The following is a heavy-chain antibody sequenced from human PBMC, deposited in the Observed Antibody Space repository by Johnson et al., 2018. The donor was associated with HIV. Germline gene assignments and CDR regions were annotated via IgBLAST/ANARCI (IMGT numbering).Heavy chain of an antibody. CDR3: AKAYCGDDCYSRGGSDI. J-gene: IGHJ3*02. CDR1: GFTFSSYA. V-gene: IGHV3-30*04. CDR2: ISYDGSNK. D-gene: IGHD2-21*01. Sequence: HVQLVESGGGVVQPGRSLRLSCAASGFTFSSYAIHWVRQAPGKGLEWVAVISYDGSNKYYADSVKGRFTISRDYSKNTLYLQMNSLRTYDTAVYYCAKAYCGDDCYSRGGSDIWGQGTMVTVSS.